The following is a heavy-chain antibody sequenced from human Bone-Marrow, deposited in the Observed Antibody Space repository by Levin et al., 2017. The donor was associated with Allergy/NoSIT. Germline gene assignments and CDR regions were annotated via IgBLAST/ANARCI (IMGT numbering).Heavy chain of an antibody. CDR1: GGSIGAFY. J-gene: IGHJ4*02. CDR3: ARNPFEYSASSALVFDN. D-gene: IGHD6-6*01. Sequence: PSETLSLTCTVSGGSIGAFYWSWLRQPPGKGLEWIGYIYYIGNTNYNPSLKGRVTMSVDTSRNQFSLILNSVTAADTAVYYCARNPFEYSASSALVFDNWGQGTLVAVSS. CDR2: IYYIGNT. V-gene: IGHV4-59*01.